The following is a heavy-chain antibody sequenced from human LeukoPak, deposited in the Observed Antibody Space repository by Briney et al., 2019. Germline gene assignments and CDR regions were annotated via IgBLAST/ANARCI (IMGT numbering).Heavy chain of an antibody. J-gene: IGHJ4*02. Sequence: PGGSLRLSCEASGSTFSTFERTWVRQPPGKGLEWVPYVSPSGTSISYAESVKGRFTISRDKAKNSLYLLMNSLRAEDTAVYYCARDMGGSPPGNNDYWGQGTLVTVSS. D-gene: IGHD1-26*01. CDR2: VSPSGTSI. CDR3: ARDMGGSPPGNNDY. CDR1: GSTFSTFE. V-gene: IGHV3-48*03.